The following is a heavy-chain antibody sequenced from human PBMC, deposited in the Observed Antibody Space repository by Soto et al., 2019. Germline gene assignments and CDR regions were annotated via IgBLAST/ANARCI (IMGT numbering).Heavy chain of an antibody. V-gene: IGHV4-31*02. CDR3: ARVRYSSPYYYYGMDV. J-gene: IGHJ6*02. Sequence: GSISSGGYYWSWIRQHPGKGLEWIGYIYYSGSTYYNPSLKSRVTISVDTSKNQFSLKLSSVTAAETAVFFCARVRYSSPYYYYGMDVWGQGTTVTVSS. CDR2: IYYSGST. D-gene: IGHD6-13*01. CDR1: GSISSGGYY.